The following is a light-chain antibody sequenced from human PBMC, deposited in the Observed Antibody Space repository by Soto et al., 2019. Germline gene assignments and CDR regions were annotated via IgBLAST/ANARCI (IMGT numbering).Light chain of an antibody. Sequence: QLVLTQPPSVSGAPGQRVTISCTGSSSNIGAGYDVHWYQQLPGTAPKLLIYVNTNRPSGLPDRFSGSKSGTSASLAITGLQAEDEADYYCQSYDNSLSGSWVFGGGTKLTVL. CDR2: VNT. V-gene: IGLV1-40*01. J-gene: IGLJ3*02. CDR1: SSNIGAGYD. CDR3: QSYDNSLSGSWV.